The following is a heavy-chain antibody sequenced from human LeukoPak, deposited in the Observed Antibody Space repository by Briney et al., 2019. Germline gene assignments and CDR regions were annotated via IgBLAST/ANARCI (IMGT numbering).Heavy chain of an antibody. D-gene: IGHD6-19*01. CDR2: ISAYNGNT. CDR3: ARDRSKYSSGWYAQHYFDY. J-gene: IGHJ4*02. V-gene: IGHV1-18*01. Sequence: ASVKVSCKASGGTFSSYAISWVRQAPGQGLEWMGWISAYNGNTNYAQKLQGRVTMTTDTSTSTAYMELRSLRSDDTAVYYCARDRSKYSSGWYAQHYFDYWGQGTLVTVSS. CDR1: GGTFSSYA.